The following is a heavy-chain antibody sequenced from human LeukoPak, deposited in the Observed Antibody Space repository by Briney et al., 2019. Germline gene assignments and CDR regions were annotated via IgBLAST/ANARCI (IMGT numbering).Heavy chain of an antibody. V-gene: IGHV3-48*03. CDR2: ISSSGSTI. D-gene: IGHD5-18*01. Sequence: GGSLRLSCAASGFTFSSYEMNWVRQAPGKGLEWVSYISSSGSTIYYADSVKGRFTISRDNAKNSLYLQMNSLRAEDTAVYYCARVGLWFFDYWGQGTLVTVSS. CDR1: GFTFSSYE. J-gene: IGHJ4*02. CDR3: ARVGLWFFDY.